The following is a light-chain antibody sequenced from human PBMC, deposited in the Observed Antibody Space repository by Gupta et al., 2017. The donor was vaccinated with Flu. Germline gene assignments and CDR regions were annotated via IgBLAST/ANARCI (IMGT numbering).Light chain of an antibody. CDR3: RQDNSYPWT. CDR1: QGIRND. CDR2: AAS. Sequence: FQMTHSPSSLSASVGDRITITCRASQGIRNDLGWYQQKPGKAPKRLVYAASSLQSGVPSRFTGSGSGTEFTLTISGLQAEDFATYYCRQDNSYPWTFGQGTKVEIK. J-gene: IGKJ1*01. V-gene: IGKV1-17*01.